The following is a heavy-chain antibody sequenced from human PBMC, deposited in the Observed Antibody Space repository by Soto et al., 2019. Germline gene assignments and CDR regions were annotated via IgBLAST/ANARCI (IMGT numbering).Heavy chain of an antibody. CDR1: GYPFTGYF. CDR3: ANLPPNPDWFDP. V-gene: IGHV1-2*06. Sequence: GSVKVCFKASGYPFTGYFIHLLRQAPGQGLEWMGRMNPNSGATNYAPKFHGRVSMTRDTSIRTAYMELASLRSYDTAFYYCANLPPNPDWFDPWGKGNLVTV. CDR2: MNPNSGAT. J-gene: IGHJ5*02.